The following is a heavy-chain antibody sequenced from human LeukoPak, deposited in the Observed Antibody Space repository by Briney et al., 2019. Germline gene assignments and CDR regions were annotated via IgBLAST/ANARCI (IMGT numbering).Heavy chain of an antibody. V-gene: IGHV4-59*01. CDR1: GGSMSSYY. J-gene: IGHJ4*02. CDR2: IYNSGST. D-gene: IGHD3-3*01. Sequence: PSETLSLTCTVSGGSMSSYYWNWIRQPPGKGLEWIGYIYNSGSTNYNPSLKSRVTISIDTSKNKFSLKLSSVTAADTAVYYCARIGSIITIFDYWGQGTLVTVSS. CDR3: ARIGSIITIFDY.